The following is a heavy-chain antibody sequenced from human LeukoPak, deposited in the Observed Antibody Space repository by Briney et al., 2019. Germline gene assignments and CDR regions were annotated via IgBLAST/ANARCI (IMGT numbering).Heavy chain of an antibody. CDR2: ISSSSTYI. CDR3: ARNGGTWPYFDY. Sequence: KTGGSLRLSCAASGFTFSSFTMNWVRQAPGKGLEWVSSISSSSTYIYYADSVKGRFSISRDNAKTSLYLQMNSLRAEDTAIYYCARNGGTWPYFDYWGQGTLVTVSS. D-gene: IGHD2-8*01. J-gene: IGHJ4*02. CDR1: GFTFSSFT. V-gene: IGHV3-21*01.